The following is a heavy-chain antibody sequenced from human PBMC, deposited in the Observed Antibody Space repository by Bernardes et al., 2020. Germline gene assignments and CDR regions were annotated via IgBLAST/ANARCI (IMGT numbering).Heavy chain of an antibody. V-gene: IGHV3-48*01. D-gene: IGHD4-4*01. CDR2: ISSSSSTI. CDR3: ASYTNYGY. J-gene: IGHJ4*02. Sequence: GRSLRLSCAASGFTFSSSSMNWVRQAPGKGLEWVSYISSSSSTIYYGDSVKGRFIISRDNAKNSLYLQMNSLRAEDTAVYYCASYTNYGYWGQGTLVTVSS. CDR1: GFTFSSSS.